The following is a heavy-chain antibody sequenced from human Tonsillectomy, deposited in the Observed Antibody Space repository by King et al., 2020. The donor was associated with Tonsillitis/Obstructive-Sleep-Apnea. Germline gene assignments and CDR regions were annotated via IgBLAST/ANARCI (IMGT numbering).Heavy chain of an antibody. V-gene: IGHV3-30*01. CDR3: VRDRSGSPFEYMDV. CDR1: GFTFSSYA. D-gene: IGHD6-19*01. J-gene: IGHJ6*03. CDR2: ISHDGSNK. Sequence: QLVQSGGGVVQPGRSLRLSCAASGFTFSSYALHWVRQAPGKGLAWVALISHDGSNKYFADSVKGRFPISRDKSKNTLYRQMNSLRAEDTAVYFCVRDRSGSPFEYMDVWGKGTTVTVSS.